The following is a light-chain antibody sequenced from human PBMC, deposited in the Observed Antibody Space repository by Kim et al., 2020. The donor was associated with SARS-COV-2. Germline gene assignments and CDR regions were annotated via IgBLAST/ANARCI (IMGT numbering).Light chain of an antibody. Sequence: DVVMNQSPLSLPVTLGQPASISCRSSQSLVYTDKNTYLNWFHQRPGQSPRRLIYKVSNRDSGVPDRFSGSGSGTDFTLKITRVEAEDVGVYYCMQGTFWPYTFGQGTKLEI. V-gene: IGKV2-30*01. CDR3: MQGTFWPYT. CDR2: KVS. CDR1: QSLVYTDKNTY. J-gene: IGKJ2*01.